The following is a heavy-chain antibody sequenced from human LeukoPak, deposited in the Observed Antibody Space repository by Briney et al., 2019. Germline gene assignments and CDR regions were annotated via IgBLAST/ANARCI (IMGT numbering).Heavy chain of an antibody. CDR2: ISYDGSNK. V-gene: IGHV3-30*04. Sequence: GRSLRLSCAASGFTFSSYAMHWVRQAPGKGLEWVAVISYDGSNKYYADSVKGRFTISRDNSKNTLFLQINSLRAEDTAVYYCAKDRDAVTARGFDYWGQGTLVTVSS. J-gene: IGHJ4*02. CDR1: GFTFSSYA. D-gene: IGHD2-21*02. CDR3: AKDRDAVTARGFDY.